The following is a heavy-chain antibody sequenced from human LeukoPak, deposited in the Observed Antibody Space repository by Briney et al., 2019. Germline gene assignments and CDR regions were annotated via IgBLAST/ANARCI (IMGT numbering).Heavy chain of an antibody. CDR3: ARDLSSIAARRTYYYYYMDV. J-gene: IGHJ6*03. D-gene: IGHD6-6*01. CDR2: IIPIFGTA. CDR1: GGTFSSYA. V-gene: IGHV1-69*05. Sequence: SVKVSCKASGGTFSSYAISWVRQAPGQGLEWMGGIIPIFGTANYAQKFQGRVTITTDESTSTAYMELSSLRSEDTAVYYCARDLSSIAARRTYYYYYMDVWGKGTTVTVSS.